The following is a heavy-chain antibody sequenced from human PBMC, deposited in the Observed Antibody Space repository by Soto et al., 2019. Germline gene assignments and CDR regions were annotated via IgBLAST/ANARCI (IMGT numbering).Heavy chain of an antibody. CDR2: IYYSGST. CDR3: ARDRTMNWFDP. J-gene: IGHJ5*02. CDR1: GGSISSYY. Sequence: SETLSLTCTVSGGSISSYYWSWIRQPPGKGLEWIGYIYYSGSTNYNPSLKSRVTISVDTSKNQFSLKLSSVTAADTAVYYCARDRTMNWFDPWGQGTLVTVSS. V-gene: IGHV4-59*01.